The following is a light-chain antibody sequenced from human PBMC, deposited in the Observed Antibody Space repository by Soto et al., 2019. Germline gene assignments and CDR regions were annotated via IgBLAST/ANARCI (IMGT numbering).Light chain of an antibody. J-gene: IGKJ1*01. Sequence: EIVLTQSPGTLSLSPGERATLSCRVSQSVSSSYLAWYQQKPGQAPRLLIYGASNRATGIPDRFSGSGSGTDFTLTISRLEPEDFAMYFCQQYVSSPQTFGQGTKVDIK. CDR2: GAS. CDR1: QSVSSSY. CDR3: QQYVSSPQT. V-gene: IGKV3-20*01.